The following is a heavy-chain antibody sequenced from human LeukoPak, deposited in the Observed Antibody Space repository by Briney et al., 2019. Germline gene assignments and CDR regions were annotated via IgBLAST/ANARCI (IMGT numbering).Heavy chain of an antibody. CDR3: ARGAYYDFWFDY. V-gene: IGHV4-30-4*08. CDR1: GVSISSGDYY. D-gene: IGHD3-3*01. Sequence: NPSQTLSLTCTVSGVSISSGDYYWSWIRQPPGKGLEWIGYIYYSGSTYYNPSLKSRVTISVDTSKNQFSLQLSSVTAADTAVYYCARGAYYDFWFDYWGQGTLVNVSS. CDR2: IYYSGST. J-gene: IGHJ4*02.